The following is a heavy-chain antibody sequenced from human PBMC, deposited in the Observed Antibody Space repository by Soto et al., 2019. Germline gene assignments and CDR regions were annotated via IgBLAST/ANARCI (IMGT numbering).Heavy chain of an antibody. D-gene: IGHD4-17*01. Sequence: QVQLQESGPGLVKPSETLSLTCTVSGGSISSYYWSWIRQPPGKGLEWIGYIYYSGSTNSNPSRKSRATISVDTAKNRFSLKLSSVPAADTTVYYCARRYGASFDYWGHGTPVTVSS. CDR3: ARRYGASFDY. CDR1: GGSISSYY. V-gene: IGHV4-59*01. CDR2: IYYSGST. J-gene: IGHJ4*01.